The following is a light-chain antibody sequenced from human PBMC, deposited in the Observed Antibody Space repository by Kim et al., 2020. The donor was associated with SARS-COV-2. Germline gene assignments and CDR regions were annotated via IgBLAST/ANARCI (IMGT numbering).Light chain of an antibody. J-gene: IGLJ2*01. V-gene: IGLV3-1*01. CDR3: QAWDSSSVV. CDR1: KLGDKY. Sequence: SVARGQTASITWSGEKLGDKYACWYQKKPGQSPGLVIYQDSKRPSGIPERFSGSNSGNTATLTISGTQAMDEADYYCQAWDSSSVVFGGGTQLTVL. CDR2: QDS.